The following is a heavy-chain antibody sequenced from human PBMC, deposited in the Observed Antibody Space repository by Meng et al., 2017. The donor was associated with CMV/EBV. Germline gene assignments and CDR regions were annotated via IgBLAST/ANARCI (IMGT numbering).Heavy chain of an antibody. CDR1: RGAISSSSYY. Sequence: REREEAGPVLVNPSETLSLTCTVARGAISSSSYYWGWIRQPPGKGLEWIGSIYYSGSTYYNPSLKSRVTISVDTSKNQFSLKLSSVTAADTAVYYCARDSSRWVTKYYFDYWGQGTLVTVSS. V-gene: IGHV4-39*07. CDR2: IYYSGST. CDR3: ARDSSRWVTKYYFDY. J-gene: IGHJ4*02. D-gene: IGHD4-17*01.